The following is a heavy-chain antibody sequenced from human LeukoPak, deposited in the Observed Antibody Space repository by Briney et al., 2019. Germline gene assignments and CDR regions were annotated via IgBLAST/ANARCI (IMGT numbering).Heavy chain of an antibody. CDR3: AKVKDTAMVTNYYYYMDV. CDR1: GFTFSSFA. CDR2: ISGRGGST. D-gene: IGHD5-18*01. J-gene: IGHJ6*03. Sequence: GGSLRLSCAASGFTFSSFAMSWVRQAPGKGREWVSAISGRGGSTYYADSVEGRFTISRGNSKNTLYLKMNSLRAEDTAVYYCAKVKDTAMVTNYYYYMDVWGKGTTVTVSS. V-gene: IGHV3-23*01.